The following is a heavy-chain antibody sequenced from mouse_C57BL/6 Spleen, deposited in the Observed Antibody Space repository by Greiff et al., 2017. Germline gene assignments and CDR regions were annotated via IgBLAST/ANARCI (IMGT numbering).Heavy chain of an antibody. CDR2: ISYDGSN. V-gene: IGHV3-6*01. D-gene: IGHD2-4*01. J-gene: IGHJ3*01. CDR1: GYSITSGYY. Sequence: ESGPGLVKPSQSLSLTCSVTGYSITSGYYWNWIRQFPGNKLEWMGYISYDGSNNYNPSLKNRISITRDTSKNQFFLKLNSVTTEDTATYYCARGGNDYPWFAYWGQGTLVTVSA. CDR3: ARGGNDYPWFAY.